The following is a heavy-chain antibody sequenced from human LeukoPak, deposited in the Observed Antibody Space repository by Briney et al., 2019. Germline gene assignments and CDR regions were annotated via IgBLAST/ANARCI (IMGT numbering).Heavy chain of an antibody. V-gene: IGHV3-23*01. CDR1: GFTFSSYA. J-gene: IGHJ4*02. D-gene: IGHD5-18*01. CDR2: ISGSGGST. CDR3: AKSHSAMVVRDYFDY. Sequence: GGSLRLSCAASGFTFSSYAMSWVRQAPGKGLEWVSAISGSGGSTYYADFVKGRFTISRDNSKNTLYLQMNSLRAEDTAVYYCAKSHSAMVVRDYFDYWGQGTLVTVSS.